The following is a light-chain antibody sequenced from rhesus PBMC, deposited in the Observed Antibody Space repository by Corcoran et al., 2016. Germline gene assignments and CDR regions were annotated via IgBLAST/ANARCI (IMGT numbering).Light chain of an antibody. V-gene: IGKV1-22*01. CDR3: QQYNSSPYS. J-gene: IGKJ2*01. CDR2: KAS. Sequence: DIQMTQSPSSLSASVGDTVTITCRASQSISSWLAWYQQKQGKHPNLLVYKASTLQRGGPSRFSGRGSGTDFTLTISSLQSEDLATYYCQQYNSSPYSFGQGTKVEIK. CDR1: QSISSW.